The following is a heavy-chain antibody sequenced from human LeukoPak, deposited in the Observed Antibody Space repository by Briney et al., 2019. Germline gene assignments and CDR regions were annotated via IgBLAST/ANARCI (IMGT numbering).Heavy chain of an antibody. D-gene: IGHD4-17*01. Sequence: SETLSLTCTVSGGSISSYYWSWIRQPPGKGLEWIGYIFFSGSAVYNPSLKSRITVSVDTSKNQFSLNLNSVTAADTAVYYCAGTNGDYVFDYWGQGTLVTVSS. V-gene: IGHV4-59*08. CDR2: IFFSGSA. CDR3: AGTNGDYVFDY. J-gene: IGHJ4*02. CDR1: GGSISSYY.